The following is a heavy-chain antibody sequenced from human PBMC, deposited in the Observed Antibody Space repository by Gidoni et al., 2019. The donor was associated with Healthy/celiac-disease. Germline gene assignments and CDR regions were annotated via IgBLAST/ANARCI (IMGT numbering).Heavy chain of an antibody. CDR2: IWYDGSNK. V-gene: IGHV3-33*01. CDR3: AREGDSSGYYFSFFDY. D-gene: IGHD3-22*01. Sequence: QVQLVESGGGVVQPGRSLRLSCAASGFTFSRSGMHWVRQAPGKGLEWVAVIWYDGSNKYYADSVKGRFTISRDNSKNTLYLQMNSLRAEDTAVYYCAREGDSSGYYFSFFDYWGQGTLVTVSS. J-gene: IGHJ4*02. CDR1: GFTFSRSG.